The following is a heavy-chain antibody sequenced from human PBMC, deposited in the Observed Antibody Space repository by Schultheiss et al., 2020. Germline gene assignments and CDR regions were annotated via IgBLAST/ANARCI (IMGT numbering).Heavy chain of an antibody. J-gene: IGHJ6*02. CDR2: IRSKTDGGTT. CDR3: AGHHLYGMDV. Sequence: GGSLRLSCAASGFTFSGSAMHWVRQASGKGLEWVGRIRSKTDGGTTDYAAPVKGRFTISRDDSKNTLYLQMNSLKTEDTAVYYCAGHHLYGMDVWGQGTTVTVSS. V-gene: IGHV3-15*01. CDR1: GFTFSGSA.